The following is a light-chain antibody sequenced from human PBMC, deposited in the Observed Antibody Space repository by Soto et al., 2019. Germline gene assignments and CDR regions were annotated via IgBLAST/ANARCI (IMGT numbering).Light chain of an antibody. CDR3: QQYSIYAYN. J-gene: IGKJ2*01. CDR2: RAS. CDR1: QSISSW. V-gene: IGKV1-5*03. Sequence: DIQMTQSPSTLSASVGDRVTITCRASQSISSWLAWYQQKPGKAPELLIHRASTLQSGVPSRFSGSGSGTELNLTKSSLQTDDFATYYIQQYSIYAYNFGQGTKVEIK.